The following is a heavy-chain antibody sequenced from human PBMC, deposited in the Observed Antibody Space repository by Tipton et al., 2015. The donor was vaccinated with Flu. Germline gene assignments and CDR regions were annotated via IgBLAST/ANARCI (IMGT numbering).Heavy chain of an antibody. CDR2: ISSSGNTI. Sequence: SGFTFSNYEMNWVRQAPGKGLEWLSYISSSGNTISYADSVRGRFTISRDNTKKSLYLQLSSLRAEDTAIYYCATLTGDDYWGQGIMVTVSS. CDR3: ATLTGDDY. D-gene: IGHD7-27*01. CDR1: GFTFSNYE. J-gene: IGHJ4*02. V-gene: IGHV3-48*03.